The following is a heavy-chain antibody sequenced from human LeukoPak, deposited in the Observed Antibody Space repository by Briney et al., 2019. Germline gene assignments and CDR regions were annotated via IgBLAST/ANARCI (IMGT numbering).Heavy chain of an antibody. CDR3: AKARGFIVGATSYFDY. Sequence: GGSLRLSCAASGFTFDTYAMSWVRQAPGKGLEWVSTIGNTETYYADSVKGRFTISRDNSKNTLYLQMNSLRAEDTAVYYCAKARGFIVGATSYFDYWGQGTLVTVSS. CDR1: GFTFDTYA. V-gene: IGHV3-23*01. CDR2: IGNTET. J-gene: IGHJ4*02. D-gene: IGHD1-26*01.